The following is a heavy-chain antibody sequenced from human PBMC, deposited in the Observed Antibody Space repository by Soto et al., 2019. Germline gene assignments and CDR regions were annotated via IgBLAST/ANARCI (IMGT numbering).Heavy chain of an antibody. CDR3: ARDRSYYDILTGYYTDAFDI. V-gene: IGHV4-4*07. CDR1: GGSISSYY. D-gene: IGHD3-9*01. Sequence: SETLSLTCTVSGGSISSYYWNWIQQPAGKGLEWIGRIYTSGSTNYNPSLKSRVTMSVDTSKNQFSLKLSSVTAADTAVYYCARDRSYYDILTGYYTDAFDIWGQGTMVTVSS. J-gene: IGHJ3*02. CDR2: IYTSGST.